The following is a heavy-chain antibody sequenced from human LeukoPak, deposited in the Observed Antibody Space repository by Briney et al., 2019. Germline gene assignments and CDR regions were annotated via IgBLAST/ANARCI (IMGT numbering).Heavy chain of an antibody. CDR2: IKEAGSEK. Sequence: GGSLRLSCAASGFTFSNYWMSWVRQAPGKGLEFMANIKEAGSEKYYVDSVKGRFTISRDNSKNTLYLQMNSLRAEDTAVYYCAKGPSKYSGRPHYFDYWGQGTLVTVSS. D-gene: IGHD1-26*01. J-gene: IGHJ4*02. V-gene: IGHV3-7*01. CDR3: AKGPSKYSGRPHYFDY. CDR1: GFTFSNYW.